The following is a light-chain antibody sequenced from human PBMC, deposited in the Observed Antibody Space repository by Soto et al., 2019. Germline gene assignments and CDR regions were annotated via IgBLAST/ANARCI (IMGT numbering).Light chain of an antibody. Sequence: EIVVTQSPATLSVSPGERVTLSCRASQSVSSSLAWYQQRPGQAPRLLIYDTSTRAAGISARFIGSGSGTQFTLTISSLQSEDFAVYYCQQYIDWTPGTFGQGTAVEIK. CDR2: DTS. CDR3: QQYIDWTPGT. V-gene: IGKV3-15*01. J-gene: IGKJ1*01. CDR1: QSVSSS.